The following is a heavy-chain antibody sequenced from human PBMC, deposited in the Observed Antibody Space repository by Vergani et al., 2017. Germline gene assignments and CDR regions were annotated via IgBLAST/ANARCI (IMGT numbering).Heavy chain of an antibody. CDR1: EGSISSRNW. V-gene: IGHV4-4*02. D-gene: IGHD2-15*01. J-gene: IGHJ4*02. Sequence: QVQLQESGPGLVKPSGTLSLTCTVYEGSISSRNWWHWVRQPPGTGLEWIGEIYDSGSTNYNPSLKSRVTISLDKSKNQFSLNLNSVTAADTAIYYCARGGDVCSGGSCYHRFDFWGQGTLVTVSS. CDR3: ARGGDVCSGGSCYHRFDF. CDR2: IYDSGST.